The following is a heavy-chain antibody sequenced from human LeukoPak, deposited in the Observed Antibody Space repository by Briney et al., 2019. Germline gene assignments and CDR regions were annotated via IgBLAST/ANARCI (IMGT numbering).Heavy chain of an antibody. CDR2: LSGSGGTT. J-gene: IGHJ4*02. CDR3: ARQRAYYYDSSGYYPGFDY. Sequence: GGSLRLSCAASGFTFSFYGMSWVRQAPGKGLEWVSALSGSGGTTYYADFMKGRFTISRDNSKNTLYLQMNSLRAEDTAVYYCARQRAYYYDSSGYYPGFDYWGQGTLVTVSS. V-gene: IGHV3-23*01. D-gene: IGHD3-22*01. CDR1: GFTFSFYG.